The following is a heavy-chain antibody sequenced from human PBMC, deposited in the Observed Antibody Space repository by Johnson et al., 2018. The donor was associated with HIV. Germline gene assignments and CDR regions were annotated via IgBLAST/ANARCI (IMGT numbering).Heavy chain of an antibody. CDR2: ISYDGSNK. V-gene: IGHV3-30-3*01. J-gene: IGHJ3*02. CDR3: AKDEFKWELLHI. D-gene: IGHD1-26*01. Sequence: QVQLVESGGGVVQPGRSLRLSCAASGFTFSSYAMHWVRQAPGKGLECVAVISYDGSNKYYADSVKGRFTISRDNSKNTLYLQMNSLRAEDTAVYYCAKDEFKWELLHIWGQGTMVTVSS. CDR1: GFTFSSYA.